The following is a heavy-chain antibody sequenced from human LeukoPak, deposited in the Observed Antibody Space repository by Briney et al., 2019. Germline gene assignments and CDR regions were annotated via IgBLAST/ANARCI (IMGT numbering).Heavy chain of an antibody. CDR3: ARESDSSGYYGHDAFDI. V-gene: IGHV1-18*01. CDR2: ISAYNGNT. J-gene: IGHJ3*02. D-gene: IGHD3-22*01. Sequence: GASVKVSCKASGYTFTSYGISWVRQAPGQGLEWMGWISAYNGNTNYAQKLQGRVTMTTDTSTSTAYMELRSLRSDDTAVYYCARESDSSGYYGHDAFDIWGKGTMVTVSS. CDR1: GYTFTSYG.